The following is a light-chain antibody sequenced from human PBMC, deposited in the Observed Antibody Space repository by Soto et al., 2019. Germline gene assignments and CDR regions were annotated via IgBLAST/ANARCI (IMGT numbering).Light chain of an antibody. CDR1: SSNIGSDF. Sequence: QSVLTQPPSVSAAPGQKVTISCSGSSSNIGSDFVSWYQQLPGTAHKLLIYEDNKRPSGIPDRFSGSKSGTSATLGITGLQTGDEADYYCGAWDTGLSGGVFGGGTKVTVL. J-gene: IGLJ2*01. V-gene: IGLV1-51*02. CDR2: EDN. CDR3: GAWDTGLSGGV.